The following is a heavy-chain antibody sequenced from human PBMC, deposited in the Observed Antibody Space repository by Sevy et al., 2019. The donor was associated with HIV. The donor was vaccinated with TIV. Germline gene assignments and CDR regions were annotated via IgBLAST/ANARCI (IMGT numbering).Heavy chain of an antibody. CDR3: ARDHGHGGWLVDY. D-gene: IGHD6-19*01. V-gene: IGHV4-61*01. CDR1: GGSVSSGSYY. Sequence: SETLSLTCTVSGGSVSSGSYYWTWIRQPPGKGLEWIGYIYKSRRTNYNPSLKSRVTISVDTSKNQFSLKLSSVTAADTAVYYCARDHGHGGWLVDYWGQGTLVTVSS. CDR2: IYKSRRT. J-gene: IGHJ4*02.